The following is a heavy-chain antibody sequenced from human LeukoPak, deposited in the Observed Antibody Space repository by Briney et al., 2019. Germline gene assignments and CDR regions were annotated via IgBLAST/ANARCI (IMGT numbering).Heavy chain of an antibody. J-gene: IGHJ6*03. V-gene: IGHV3-21*01. Sequence: NPGGSLRLSCAASGFTFSSYSMNWVRQAPGKGLEWVSSISSSSSYIYYADSVKGRFTISRDNAKNSLYLQMNSLRAEDTAVYYCARDLDHNYGDYPRYMDVWGKGTTVTVSS. D-gene: IGHD4-17*01. CDR1: GFTFSSYS. CDR2: ISSSSSYI. CDR3: ARDLDHNYGDYPRYMDV.